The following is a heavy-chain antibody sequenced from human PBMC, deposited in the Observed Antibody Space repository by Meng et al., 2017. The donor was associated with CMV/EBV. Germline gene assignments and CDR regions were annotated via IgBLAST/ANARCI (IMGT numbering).Heavy chain of an antibody. V-gene: IGHV3-9*03. CDR2: ISWNSGSI. Sequence: GGSLRLSCAASGFTFDDYAMHWVRQAPGKGLEWVSGISWNSGSIGYADSVKGRFTISRDNAKNSLYLQMNSLRAEDMALYYCAKDIGGGSGWYYFDYWGQGTLVTVSS. CDR3: AKDIGGGSGWYYFDY. D-gene: IGHD6-19*01. CDR1: GFTFDDYA. J-gene: IGHJ4*02.